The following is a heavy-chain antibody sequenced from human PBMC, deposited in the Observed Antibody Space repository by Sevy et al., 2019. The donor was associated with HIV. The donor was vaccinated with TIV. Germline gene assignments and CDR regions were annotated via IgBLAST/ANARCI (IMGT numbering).Heavy chain of an antibody. CDR3: AKDFTGYNGMDV. CDR1: GITFSTSG. J-gene: IGHJ6*02. Sequence: GGSLRLSCVVSGITFSTSGMHWVRQAPGKGREWVGVISYHGRDKFYADSVKGRSTISRDNSKNILYLQMVSLRAEDTAVYYCAKDFTGYNGMDVWGQGTMVTVSS. V-gene: IGHV3-30*18. D-gene: IGHD3-9*01. CDR2: ISYHGRDK.